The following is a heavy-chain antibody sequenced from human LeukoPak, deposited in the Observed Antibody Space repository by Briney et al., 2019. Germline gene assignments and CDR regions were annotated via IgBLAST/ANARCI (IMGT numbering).Heavy chain of an antibody. V-gene: IGHV1-18*01. CDR1: GYTFTSNC. D-gene: IGHD3-22*01. CDR3: ARETYYHDSSGHIKGPGAFDI. CDR2: IIADDGKT. J-gene: IGHJ3*02. Sequence: ASVKLSCTVSGYTFTSNCISWVRQAPGEGLEWMGWIIADDGKTNYAQKLQGRVTMTTDTSTSTACMELRRLRSAGTGVYYCARETYYHDSSGHIKGPGAFDIWGQGTMVTVSS.